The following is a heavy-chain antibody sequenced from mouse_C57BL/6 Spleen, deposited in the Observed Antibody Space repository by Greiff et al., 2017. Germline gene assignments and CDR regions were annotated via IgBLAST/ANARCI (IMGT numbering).Heavy chain of an antibody. Sequence: QVPLQQPGTELVQPGASVTLSCKASGYTFTSYWMPWVKQRPGQGLEWIGNINPSNGGTNYNAKFTGNATLTVDKSSSTAYMQLSSLTSEDSAVYYCARGYPYAMDYWGQGTSVTVSS. V-gene: IGHV1-53*01. J-gene: IGHJ4*01. CDR1: GYTFTSYW. D-gene: IGHD2-2*01. CDR3: ARGYPYAMDY. CDR2: INPSNGGT.